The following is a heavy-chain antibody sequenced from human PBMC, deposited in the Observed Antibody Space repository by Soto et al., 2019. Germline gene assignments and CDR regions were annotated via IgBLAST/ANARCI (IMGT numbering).Heavy chain of an antibody. CDR2: ISDDGKNK. Sequence: QVQLVESGGGVVQPGRSLRLSCAASGFIFSDYAMHWVRQAPGKGLEWVAVISDDGKNKYYGDSVKGRFTISRDNSKNTVYLEMKSLRVEEPAWYFWARVREDLVLLVALDYWGQGTLVSVSS. D-gene: IGHD2-8*01. V-gene: IGHV3-30*03. CDR1: GFIFSDYA. J-gene: IGHJ4*02. CDR3: ARVREDLVLLVALDY.